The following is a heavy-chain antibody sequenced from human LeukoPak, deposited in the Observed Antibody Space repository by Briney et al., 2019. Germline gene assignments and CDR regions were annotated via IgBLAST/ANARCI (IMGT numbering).Heavy chain of an antibody. CDR1: GFTPSSYS. V-gene: IGHV3-21*01. D-gene: IGHD6-19*01. CDR2: LSSSSTYI. J-gene: IGHJ4*02. Sequence: GSLRLSCAASGFTPSSYSMNWVRQAPGEGLGWVSSLSSSSTYIYYGDSVKGRFTISRDNAKNSLYLQMNSLRDEDTAVYYCARGNEYDPYSSGWYFDYWGQGTLVTVSS. CDR3: ARGNEYDPYSSGWYFDY.